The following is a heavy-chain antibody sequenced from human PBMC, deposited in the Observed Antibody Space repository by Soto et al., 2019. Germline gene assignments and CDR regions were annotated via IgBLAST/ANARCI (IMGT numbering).Heavy chain of an antibody. CDR2: IYPGDSDT. Sequence: GESLKISCKGSGYSFTSYWIGWVRQMPGKGLEWMGIIYPGDSDTRYSPSFQGQVTISADKSISTAYLQWSSLKASDTAMYYCARHWQYCSSTSCFYGMDVWGQGTTVTVSS. J-gene: IGHJ6*02. D-gene: IGHD2-2*01. CDR3: ARHWQYCSSTSCFYGMDV. V-gene: IGHV5-51*01. CDR1: GYSFTSYW.